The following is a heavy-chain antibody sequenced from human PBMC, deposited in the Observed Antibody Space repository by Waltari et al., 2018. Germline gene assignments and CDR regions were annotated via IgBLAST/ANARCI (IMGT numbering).Heavy chain of an antibody. J-gene: IGHJ3*02. V-gene: IGHV1-2*02. D-gene: IGHD1-26*01. CDR3: ARYPREGAFDI. CDR1: GYTFTGYY. Sequence: QVQLVQSGAEVKKPGASVKVSCKASGYTFTGYYMHWVRQAPGQGLEWMGWINPNSGGTNDAQKCQGRVTMTRDTSISTAYMELSRLRSDDTAVYYCARYPREGAFDIWGQGTMVTVSS. CDR2: INPNSGGT.